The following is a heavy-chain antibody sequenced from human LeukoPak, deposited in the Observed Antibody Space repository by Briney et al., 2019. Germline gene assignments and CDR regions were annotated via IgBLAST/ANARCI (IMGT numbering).Heavy chain of an antibody. V-gene: IGHV4-38-2*02. Sequence: PSETLSLTCTVSGYSISSDYYWGWIRQPPGKGLEWIGSIHHSGRTYYNPSLKSRVTISVDTTKNQFSLTLSSVTAADTAVYYCARGPRFGELLWHWFDPWGQGTLVTVSS. D-gene: IGHD3-10*01. J-gene: IGHJ5*02. CDR1: GYSISSDYY. CDR3: ARGPRFGELLWHWFDP. CDR2: IHHSGRT.